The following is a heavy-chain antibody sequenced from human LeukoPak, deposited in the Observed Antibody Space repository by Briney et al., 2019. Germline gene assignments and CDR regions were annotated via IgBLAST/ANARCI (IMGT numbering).Heavy chain of an antibody. CDR2: TYNSGST. CDR3: ARDGSGSYLNWFDP. J-gene: IGHJ5*02. CDR1: GGSISSYY. V-gene: IGHV4-59*01. D-gene: IGHD3-10*01. Sequence: PSETLSLTCTVSGGSISSYYWNWIRQPPGKGLERIGHTYNSGSTNYNPSLKSRVTISVDTSKNQFSLKLTSVTAADTAVYYCARDGSGSYLNWFDPWGQGTLVTVSS.